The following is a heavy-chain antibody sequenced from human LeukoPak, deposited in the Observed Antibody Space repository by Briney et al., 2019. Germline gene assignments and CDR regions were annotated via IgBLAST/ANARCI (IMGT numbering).Heavy chain of an antibody. Sequence: GGSLRLSCAASGFTFSTYWMHWVRQAPGKGLVWVSRINTDGSRTSYADFVKGRFTISRDNAKNTLYLQMNSLRAEDTAVYYCARDPGPYCGGDCYYFDYWGPGTLVTVSS. CDR3: ARDPGPYCGGDCYYFDY. CDR2: INTDGSRT. J-gene: IGHJ4*02. CDR1: GFTFSTYW. V-gene: IGHV3-74*01. D-gene: IGHD2-21*02.